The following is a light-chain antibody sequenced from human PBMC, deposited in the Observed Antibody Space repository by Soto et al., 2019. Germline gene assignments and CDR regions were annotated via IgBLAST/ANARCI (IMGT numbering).Light chain of an antibody. CDR1: SSVIGAGYD. CDR3: QSYDSSLSGSV. J-gene: IGLJ3*02. CDR2: GNS. V-gene: IGLV1-40*01. Sequence: QCVLTQPPSVSGAPGQRVTISCTGSSSVIGAGYDVHWYQQLPGTAPKLLIYGNSNRPSGVPDRFSGSKSGTSASLAITGLQAEDEADYYCQSYDSSLSGSVFGGGTKLTAL.